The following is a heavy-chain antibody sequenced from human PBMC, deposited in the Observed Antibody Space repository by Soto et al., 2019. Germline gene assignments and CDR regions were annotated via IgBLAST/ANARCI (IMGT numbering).Heavy chain of an antibody. CDR2: ITVRNGET. D-gene: IGHD6-13*01. CDR1: GYNYDSYG. J-gene: IGHJ4*02. Sequence: QVQLVQSGAEVRQPGASVTVSCKASGYNYDSYGINWVRQAPGQGLEWMGWITVRNGETNYAQRIQGRVTMTSDTSTSTAYTELRNLRSDDTATYYCVRGGVAAAGPGDYWGQGTLVAVSS. V-gene: IGHV1-18*01. CDR3: VRGGVAAAGPGDY.